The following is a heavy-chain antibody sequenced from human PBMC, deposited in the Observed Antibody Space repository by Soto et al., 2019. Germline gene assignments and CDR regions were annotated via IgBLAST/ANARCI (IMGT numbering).Heavy chain of an antibody. CDR1: GFTFSSYA. V-gene: IGHV3-23*01. CDR3: AKDRLGATPYYFDY. D-gene: IGHD1-26*01. CDR2: ISGSGGTT. Sequence: EVQLLESGGGLVQPGGSLRLSCAAAGFTFSSYAMSWVRQAPGKGLEWVSAISGSGGTTYYADSVKGRFTISRDNSKNTLYLQMNSLRAEDTALYYCAKDRLGATPYYFDYWGQGTLVTVSS. J-gene: IGHJ4*02.